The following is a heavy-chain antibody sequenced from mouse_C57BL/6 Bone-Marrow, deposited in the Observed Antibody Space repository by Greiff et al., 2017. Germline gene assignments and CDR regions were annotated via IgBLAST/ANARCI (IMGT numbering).Heavy chain of an antibody. D-gene: IGHD1-1*01. V-gene: IGHV5-4*01. CDR1: GFTFSSYA. CDR2: ISDGGSYT. CDR3: AREEITTVVALYYYAMDY. J-gene: IGHJ4*01. Sequence: EVNVVESGGGLVKPGGSLKLSCAASGFTFSSYAMSWVRQTPEKRLEWVATISDGGSYTYYPDNVKGRFTISRDNAKNNLYLQMSHLKSEDTAMYYCAREEITTVVALYYYAMDYWGQGTSVTVSS.